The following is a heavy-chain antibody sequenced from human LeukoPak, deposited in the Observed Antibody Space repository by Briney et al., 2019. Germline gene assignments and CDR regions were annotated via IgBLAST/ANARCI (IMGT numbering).Heavy chain of an antibody. CDR2: IYTDDRT. Sequence: EASLRLSCAASGFTVSSNYMSWVRQAPGKGLGRVSVIYTDDRTYYTDSVKGRFTTSRDYSKNTLFLQMNSLRAEDTAVYYCARSRPGDGYSWYFDLWGRGTLVTVSS. CDR3: ARSRPGDGYSWYFDL. D-gene: IGHD5-24*01. J-gene: IGHJ2*01. CDR1: GFTVSSNY. V-gene: IGHV3-53*01.